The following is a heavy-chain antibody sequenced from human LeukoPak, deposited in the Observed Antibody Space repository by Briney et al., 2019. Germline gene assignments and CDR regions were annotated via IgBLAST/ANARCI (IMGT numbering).Heavy chain of an antibody. J-gene: IGHJ6*03. D-gene: IGHD3-3*01. CDR2: IYYSGST. Sequence: SETLSLTCTVSGGSISSHYWSWIRQPPGKGLEWIGYIYYSGSTNYTPSLKSRVTISVDTSKNQFSLKLSSVTAADTAVYYCAREVTRDFWSGYSILPHYMDVWGKGTTVTVSS. CDR3: AREVTRDFWSGYSILPHYMDV. V-gene: IGHV4-59*11. CDR1: GGSISSHY.